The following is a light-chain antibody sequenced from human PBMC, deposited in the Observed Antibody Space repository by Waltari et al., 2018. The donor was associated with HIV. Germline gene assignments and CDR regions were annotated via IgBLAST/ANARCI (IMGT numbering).Light chain of an antibody. V-gene: IGLV3-1*01. Sequence: SYELTQPPSVSVSPGQTASITCSGDKLGDKYACWYQQKPGQSPVLVIYQDSKWPSGIPERFSRSNSGNTATLTISGTQAMDEADYYCQAWDSSTGVVFGGGTKLTVL. J-gene: IGLJ2*01. CDR3: QAWDSSTGVV. CDR1: KLGDKY. CDR2: QDS.